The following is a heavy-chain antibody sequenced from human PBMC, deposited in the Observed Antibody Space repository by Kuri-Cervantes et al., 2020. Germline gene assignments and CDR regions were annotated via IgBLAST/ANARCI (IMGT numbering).Heavy chain of an antibody. CDR3: ARGAIGYCSSTSCYRGRSSSKNWFDP. CDR2: INHSGST. CDR1: GGSSSGYY. Sequence: SQTLSLTCAVYGGSSSGYYWSWIRQPPGKGLEWIGEINHSGSTNYNPSLKSRVTISVDTSKNQFSLKLSSVTAADTAVYYCARGAIGYCSSTSCYRGRSSSKNWFDPWGQGTLVTVSS. D-gene: IGHD2-2*01. J-gene: IGHJ5*02. V-gene: IGHV4-34*01.